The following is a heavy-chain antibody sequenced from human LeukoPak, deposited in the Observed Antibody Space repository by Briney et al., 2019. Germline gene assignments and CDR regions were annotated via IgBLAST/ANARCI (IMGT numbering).Heavy chain of an antibody. D-gene: IGHD3-22*01. CDR3: ARAPGDSSGYYYLN. CDR2: INHSGST. J-gene: IGHJ4*02. CDR1: GFTFSDYY. V-gene: IGHV4-34*01. Sequence: GSLRLSCAASGFTFSDYYMSWIRQAPGKGLEWIGEINHSGSTNYNTSLKSRVTISVDTSKNQFSLKLSSVTAADTAVYYCARAPGDSSGYYYLNWGQGTLVTVSS.